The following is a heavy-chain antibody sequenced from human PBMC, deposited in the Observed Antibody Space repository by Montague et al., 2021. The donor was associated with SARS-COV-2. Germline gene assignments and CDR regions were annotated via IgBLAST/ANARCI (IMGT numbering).Heavy chain of an antibody. D-gene: IGHD5-18*01. CDR1: GGPISGSSDY. J-gene: IGHJ4*02. V-gene: IGHV4-39*01. CDR2: VDYSGNT. Sequence: SDTLSLTCTVTGGPISGSSDYWGWIRQSPGKGLEWIASVDYSGNTYYSPSPKSRLTISVDTSKNQFSLKLNSVTAADTALYYCARREYSYGWGDWGQGTLVTVSS. CDR3: ARREYSYGWGD.